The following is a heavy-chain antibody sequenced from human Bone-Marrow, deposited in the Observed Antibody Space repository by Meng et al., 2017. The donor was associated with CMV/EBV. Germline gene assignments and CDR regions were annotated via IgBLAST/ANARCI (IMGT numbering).Heavy chain of an antibody. D-gene: IGHD1-26*01. CDR3: ARDRGSDSGSGGSCYYYYYGMDV. J-gene: IGHJ6*02. CDR1: GGSISRYY. Sequence: SETLSLTCTVSGGSISRYYWSWIRQPPGKGLEWIGYIYYSGSTNYNPSLKSRVTISVDTSKNQFSLKLSSVTAADTAVYYCARDRGSDSGSGGSCYYYYYGMDVWGQGTTVTVSS. V-gene: IGHV4-59*01. CDR2: IYYSGST.